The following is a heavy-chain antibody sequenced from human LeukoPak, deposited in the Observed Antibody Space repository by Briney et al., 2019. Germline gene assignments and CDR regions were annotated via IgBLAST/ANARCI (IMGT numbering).Heavy chain of an antibody. V-gene: IGHV3-23*01. D-gene: IGHD1-14*01. Sequence: QPGGSLRLSCAASGFTFSTYAMNWVRQAPGKGLEWVSAISGSGGNTYYADSVKGRFTISRDNSKNTLYLQMNSLRAEDTAVYYCANTLSPDGPVASSAYYYYGMDVWGQGTTVTVSS. CDR3: ANTLSPDGPVASSAYYYYGMDV. CDR2: ISGSGGNT. J-gene: IGHJ6*02. CDR1: GFTFSTYA.